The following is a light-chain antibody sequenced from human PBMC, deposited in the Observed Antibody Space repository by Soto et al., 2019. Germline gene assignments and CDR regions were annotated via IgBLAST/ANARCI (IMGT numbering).Light chain of an antibody. Sequence: QSVLTQPASVSGSPGQSITISCTGTSSDVGGYNFVSWYQQDPGKAPKLMIYEVSNRPSGVSNRFSGSKSGNTASLTISGLQAEDEADYYCSSYTNSSTLVIFGGGTKVTVL. V-gene: IGLV2-14*01. J-gene: IGLJ2*01. CDR3: SSYTNSSTLVI. CDR2: EVS. CDR1: SSDVGGYNF.